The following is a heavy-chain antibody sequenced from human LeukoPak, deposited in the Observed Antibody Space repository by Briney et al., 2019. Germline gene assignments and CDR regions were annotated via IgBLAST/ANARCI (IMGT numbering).Heavy chain of an antibody. D-gene: IGHD3-10*01. J-gene: IGHJ6*03. Sequence: VQPGGSLRLSCAASGFTFSSYWMSWVRQAPGKGLEWVANIKQDGSEKYYVDSVKGRFTISRDNAKNSLYLQMNSLRAEDTAVYYCAREVGWFGEFNYYYMDVWGKGTTVTVSS. V-gene: IGHV3-7*01. CDR1: GFTFSSYW. CDR2: IKQDGSEK. CDR3: AREVGWFGEFNYYYMDV.